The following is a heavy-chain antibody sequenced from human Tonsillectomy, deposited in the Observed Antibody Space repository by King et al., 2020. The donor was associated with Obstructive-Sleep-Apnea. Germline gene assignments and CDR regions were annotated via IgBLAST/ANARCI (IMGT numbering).Heavy chain of an antibody. CDR1: GGSISSGGYY. Sequence: PLQESGPGLVKPSQTLSLTCTVSGGSISSGGYYWSWIRQHPGKGLEWIGYIYYSGSTYYNPSLKSRVTISVDTSKNQFSLKLSSVTAADTAVYYCARDDGGKGNWYFDLWGRGTLVTVSS. J-gene: IGHJ2*01. V-gene: IGHV4-31*03. CDR3: ARDDGGKGNWYFDL. CDR2: IYYSGST. D-gene: IGHD4-23*01.